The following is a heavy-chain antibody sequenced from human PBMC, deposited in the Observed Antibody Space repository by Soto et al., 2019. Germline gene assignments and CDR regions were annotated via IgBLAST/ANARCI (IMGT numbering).Heavy chain of an antibody. Sequence: QVQLVESGGGMVHPGGSLRLSCTASGFTFRSYGMHWVRQVPGKGLQWVSVISSDGNDYHHADSVKGRFTISRDNSKNTLFLQMNSLGADETAVYYCAKERDPGPAKYYFDSWGQGTLVTVST. CDR2: ISSDGNDY. J-gene: IGHJ4*02. D-gene: IGHD2-15*01. CDR3: AKERDPGPAKYYFDS. CDR1: GFTFRSYG. V-gene: IGHV3-30*18.